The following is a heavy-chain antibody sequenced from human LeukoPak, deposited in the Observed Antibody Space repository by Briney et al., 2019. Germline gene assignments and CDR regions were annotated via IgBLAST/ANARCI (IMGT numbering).Heavy chain of an antibody. CDR3: AKGKARAIPATAKAYYYLDV. Sequence: PVKVSCKASGGTFSSYGITWVRQAPGQGPEWMGGIIPMFGTTNYAQNLQGRVTITADESTSTAYMEVSSLRSEDTAMYYCAKGKARAIPATAKAYYYLDVWGTGTTVTVSS. V-gene: IGHV1-69*13. J-gene: IGHJ6*03. D-gene: IGHD6-13*01. CDR2: IIPMFGTT. CDR1: GGTFSSYG.